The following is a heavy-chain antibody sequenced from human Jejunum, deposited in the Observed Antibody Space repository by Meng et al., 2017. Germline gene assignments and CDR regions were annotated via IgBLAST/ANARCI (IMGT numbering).Heavy chain of an antibody. D-gene: IGHD2-15*01. CDR3: ARGAVVATTYYFDY. CDR2: IIPIFGPT. V-gene: IGHV1-69*01. J-gene: IGHJ4*02. Sequence: QVQRWRSGAEVKKPGSSVKVSCKASGGTFSSDAMSWVRQAPGQGLEWMGGIIPIFGPTNYAQKFQGRVTITADESTSTAYMELSGLRSEDTALYYCARGAVVATTYYFDYWGQGSLVTVSS. CDR1: GGTFSSDA.